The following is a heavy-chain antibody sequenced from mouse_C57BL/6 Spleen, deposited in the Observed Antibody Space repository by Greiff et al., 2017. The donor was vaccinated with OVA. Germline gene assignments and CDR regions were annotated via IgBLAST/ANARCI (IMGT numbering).Heavy chain of an antibody. D-gene: IGHD1-1*01. Sequence: QVQLQQPGAELVMPGASVKLSCKASGYTFTSYWMHWVKQRPGQGLAWIGEIDPSDSYTNYNQKFKGKSTLTVDKSSSTAYMQLRSLTSEDSSVSYCARWDYYYGSIGHGYWGQGTTLTVST. CDR1: GYTFTSYW. V-gene: IGHV1-69*01. J-gene: IGHJ2*01. CDR3: ARWDYYYGSIGHGY. CDR2: IDPSDSYT.